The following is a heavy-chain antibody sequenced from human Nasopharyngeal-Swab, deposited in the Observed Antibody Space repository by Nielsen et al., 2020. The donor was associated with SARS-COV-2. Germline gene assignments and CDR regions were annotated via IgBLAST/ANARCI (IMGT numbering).Heavy chain of an antibody. V-gene: IGHV3-30*18. Sequence: GGSLRLSCAASGFTFSSYGMHWVRQAPGKGLEWVAVISYDGSNKYYADSVKGRFTISRDNSENTLYLQMNSLRAEDTAVYYCAKPYNWNPDAFDIWGQGTMVTVSS. J-gene: IGHJ3*02. CDR1: GFTFSSYG. CDR2: ISYDGSNK. D-gene: IGHD1-20*01. CDR3: AKPYNWNPDAFDI.